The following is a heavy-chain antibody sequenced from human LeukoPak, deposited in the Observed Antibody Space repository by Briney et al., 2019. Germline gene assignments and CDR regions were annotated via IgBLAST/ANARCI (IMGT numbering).Heavy chain of an antibody. Sequence: TETLSLTCTVSGDSLSSHYWSWIRQPPGKGLELIGYIYGSGSTHYDPSLRSRVTISEVTSKNQFSLKLTYVTAADTAVYYCARNVGWYPHDSWGQGTLVTVSS. CDR1: GDSLSSHY. CDR2: IYGSGST. D-gene: IGHD6-19*01. J-gene: IGHJ4*02. V-gene: IGHV4-59*08. CDR3: ARNVGWYPHDS.